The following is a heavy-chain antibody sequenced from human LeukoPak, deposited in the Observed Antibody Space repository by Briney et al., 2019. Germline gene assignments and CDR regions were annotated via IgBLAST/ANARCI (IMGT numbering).Heavy chain of an antibody. J-gene: IGHJ4*02. CDR2: ISSSSGTII. V-gene: IGHV3-11*01. CDR3: ARRAGAYSHPYDY. CDR1: GFTFSNSY. Sequence: RGSLRLSCAASGFTFSNSYMSWLRQAPGKGLEWISYISSSSGTIIHYADSVKGRFTISRDNARNSLFLQMTGLRAEDTAVYYCARRAGAYSHPYDYWGQGTLVTVSS. D-gene: IGHD4/OR15-4a*01.